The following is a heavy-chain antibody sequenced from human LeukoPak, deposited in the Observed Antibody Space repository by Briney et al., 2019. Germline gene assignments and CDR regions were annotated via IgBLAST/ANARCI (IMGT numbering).Heavy chain of an antibody. J-gene: IGHJ3*02. D-gene: IGHD3-22*01. CDR1: GGSISTYY. CDR3: ARIYYDSGAYYRRAFDI. Sequence: SSETLSLTCTVSGGSISTYYWSWIRQPPGKGLEWIAYVCNSGSTNYNPSLKSRVTISVDTSKNQFSLRLSSLTAADTAVYYCARIYYDSGAYYRRAFDIWGQGTMVTVSS. CDR2: VCNSGST. V-gene: IGHV4-59*01.